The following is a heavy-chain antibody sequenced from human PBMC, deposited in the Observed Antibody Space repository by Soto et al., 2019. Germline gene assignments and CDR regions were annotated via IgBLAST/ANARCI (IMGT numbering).Heavy chain of an antibody. D-gene: IGHD2-15*01. J-gene: IGHJ5*02. CDR3: AYESSVATIWFEP. Sequence: QVQLQESGPGLVKPSGTLSLTCAVSGGSISSSNWWSWVRQPPGKGMEWIGESYHSGSTNYNPSRKSVVTISGDKCTNQCSPELSSVSGADTAVYYCAYESSVATIWFEPWGQGTLVTVSS. V-gene: IGHV4-4*02. CDR2: SYHSGST. CDR1: GGSISSSNW.